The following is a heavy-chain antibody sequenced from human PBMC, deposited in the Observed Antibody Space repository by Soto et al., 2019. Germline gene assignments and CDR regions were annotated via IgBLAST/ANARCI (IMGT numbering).Heavy chain of an antibody. D-gene: IGHD2-21*02. J-gene: IGHJ5*02. Sequence: SETLSLTCGVSGGTVASSHWWSWVRQSPGGGLEWIGNVYHTGDTNFNPSLQSRVTISVDKSNNQFSLRLNSLTAADTAVYFCGREIVTAGGNNYFDPWGPGTLVTVSS. CDR2: VYHTGDT. CDR3: GREIVTAGGNNYFDP. CDR1: GGTVASSHW. V-gene: IGHV4-4*02.